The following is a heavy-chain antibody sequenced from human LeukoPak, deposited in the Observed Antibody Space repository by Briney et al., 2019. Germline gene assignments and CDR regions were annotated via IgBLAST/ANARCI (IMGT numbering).Heavy chain of an antibody. CDR3: ARARGRGSGYCSGGSCLYYFDY. CDR1: GFTFDDYG. V-gene: IGHV3-20*04. J-gene: IGHJ4*02. D-gene: IGHD2-15*01. CDR2: INWNGGST. Sequence: GGSLRLSCAASGFTFDDYGMSWVRQAPGKGLEWVSGINWNGGSTVYADSVKGRFTISRDNAKNSLYLQMNSLRAEDTALYYCARARGRGSGYCSGGSCLYYFDYWGQGTLVTVSS.